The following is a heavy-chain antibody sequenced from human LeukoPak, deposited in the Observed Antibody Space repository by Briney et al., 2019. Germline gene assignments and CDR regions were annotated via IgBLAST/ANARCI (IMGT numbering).Heavy chain of an antibody. Sequence: ASVKVSCKASGYTFTGYYMRWVRQAPGQGLEWMGWISAYNGNTNYAQKLQGRVTMTTDTSTSTAYMELRSLRSDDTAVYYCARVSSWFIDYWGQGTLVTVSS. CDR3: ARVSSWFIDY. CDR2: ISAYNGNT. CDR1: GYTFTGYY. J-gene: IGHJ4*02. V-gene: IGHV1-18*04. D-gene: IGHD6-13*01.